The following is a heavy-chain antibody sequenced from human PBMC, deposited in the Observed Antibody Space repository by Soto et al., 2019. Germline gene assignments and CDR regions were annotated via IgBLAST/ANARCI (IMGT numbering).Heavy chain of an antibody. CDR1: GFTFSSYA. Sequence: GGSLRLSCAASGFTFSSYAMSWVRQAPGKGLEWVSAISGSGGSTYYADSVKGRSTISRDNSKNTLYLQMNSQRAEDTAVYYCAKDVTAEPYSSSDYWGQGTLVTVSS. J-gene: IGHJ4*02. V-gene: IGHV3-23*01. CDR3: AKDVTAEPYSSSDY. D-gene: IGHD6-6*01. CDR2: ISGSGGST.